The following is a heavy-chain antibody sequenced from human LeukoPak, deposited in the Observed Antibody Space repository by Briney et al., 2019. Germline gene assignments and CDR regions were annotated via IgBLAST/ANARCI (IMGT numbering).Heavy chain of an antibody. D-gene: IGHD6-19*01. CDR1: GFSFSNYW. V-gene: IGHV3-7*03. CDR2: IKQDGSEK. CDR3: AREVDSSGWYVDY. Sequence: PGGSLRLSCAASGFSFSNYWMSWVRQAPEKGLEWVANIKQDGSEKYYVDSVKGRFTISRDNAKNSLYLQMNSLRAEDTALYYCAREVDSSGWYVDYWGQGTLVTVSS. J-gene: IGHJ4*02.